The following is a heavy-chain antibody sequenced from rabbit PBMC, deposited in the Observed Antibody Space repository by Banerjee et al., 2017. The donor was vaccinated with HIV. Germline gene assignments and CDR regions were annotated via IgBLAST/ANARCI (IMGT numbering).Heavy chain of an antibody. Sequence: CTASGFDLSTYYYMSWVRQAPGKGLEWIGYIDPVFRSTYYASWVNGRFTISSDNAHNTLYLQLNSLTAADTATYFCARIAGYAGYFTLWGPGTLVT. D-gene: IGHD4-2*01. CDR3: ARIAGYAGYFTL. CDR2: IDPVFRST. CDR1: GFDLSTYYY. V-gene: IGHV1S43*01. J-gene: IGHJ4*01.